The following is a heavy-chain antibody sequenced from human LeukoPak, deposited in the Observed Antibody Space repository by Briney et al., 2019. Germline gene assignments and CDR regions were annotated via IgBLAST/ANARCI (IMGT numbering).Heavy chain of an antibody. CDR3: ARGLPATQSSGWYEGYY. D-gene: IGHD6-19*01. V-gene: IGHV3-74*01. J-gene: IGHJ4*02. CDR1: GFSFSQYP. Sequence: GGSLRLSCAVSGFSFSQYPMDWVRQAPGKGLMWVSRIDTGGSSTYYADSVKGRFTISRDNAKNTLYLQMNSLRAEDTAVYYCARGLPATQSSGWYEGYYWGQGTLVTVSS. CDR2: IDTGGSST.